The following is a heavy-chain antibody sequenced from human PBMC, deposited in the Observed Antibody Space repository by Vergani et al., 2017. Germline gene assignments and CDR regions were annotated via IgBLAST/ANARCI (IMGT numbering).Heavy chain of an antibody. D-gene: IGHD1-26*01. J-gene: IGHJ3*02. CDR2: ISSNGGST. CDR1: GFTFSSYA. Sequence: EVQLVESGGGLVQPGGSLRLSCSASGFTFSSYAMHWVRQAPGKGLEYVSAISSNGGSTYYADSVKGRFIISRDNSKNTLYLQMSSLRAEDTAVYYCVTARSGCYFDDAFDIWGQGTMVTVSS. V-gene: IGHV3-64D*06. CDR3: VTARSGCYFDDAFDI.